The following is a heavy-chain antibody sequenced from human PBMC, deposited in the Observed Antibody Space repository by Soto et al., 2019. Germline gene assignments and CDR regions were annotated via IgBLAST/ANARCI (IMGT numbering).Heavy chain of an antibody. Sequence: QVQLQESGPGLVKPSQTLSLTCTVSGGSISSGGYYWSWIRQHPGKGLEWIGYIYYSGSTYYNPSLKSRVTISVDTSKNPFYLQLSSVTAADTAVYYCAGIYSGSPGGTLRYWGQGTLVTVSS. CDR1: GGSISSGGYY. CDR2: IYYSGST. D-gene: IGHD1-26*01. V-gene: IGHV4-31*03. CDR3: AGIYSGSPGGTLRY. J-gene: IGHJ4*02.